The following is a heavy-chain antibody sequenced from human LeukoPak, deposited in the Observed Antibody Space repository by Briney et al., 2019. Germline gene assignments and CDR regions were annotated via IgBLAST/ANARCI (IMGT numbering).Heavy chain of an antibody. Sequence: SETLSLTCTVSGYSVNYDYWSWIRQPLGKGLQWIGYIYNSGTIYNPSLKNRVTISLDTSKNQFSLKVSSVTAADTAVYYCARVDPNGYSDYWGQGTLATVSS. CDR3: ARVDPNGYSDY. D-gene: IGHD2-8*01. CDR2: IYNSGT. CDR1: GYSVNYDY. J-gene: IGHJ4*02. V-gene: IGHV4-59*02.